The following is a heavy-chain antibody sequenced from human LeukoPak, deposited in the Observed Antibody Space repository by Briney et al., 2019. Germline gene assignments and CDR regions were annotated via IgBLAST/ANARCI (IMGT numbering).Heavy chain of an antibody. CDR2: IRYDGSNK. CDR3: AKDKWPLAVAGTGRFDY. D-gene: IGHD6-19*01. V-gene: IGHV3-30*02. J-gene: IGHJ4*02. Sequence: PGGSLRLSCAASGFTFSSYGMHWVRQAPGKGLEWVSFIRYDGSNKYYADSVKGRFTISRDNSKNTLYLQMNSLRAEDTAVYYCAKDKWPLAVAGTGRFDYWGQGTLVTVSS. CDR1: GFTFSSYG.